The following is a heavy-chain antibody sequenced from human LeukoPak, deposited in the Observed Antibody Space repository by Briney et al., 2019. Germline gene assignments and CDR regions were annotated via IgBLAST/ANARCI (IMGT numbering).Heavy chain of an antibody. J-gene: IGHJ4*02. CDR1: GFSFSTSGMR. D-gene: IGHD3-22*01. CDR2: IDWDDDK. V-gene: IGHV2-70*04. Sequence: SGPTLVNPTQTLTLTCTSSGFSFSTSGMRASWIRQPPGKALEWLARIDWDDDKFYSASLKTRLTISKDTSKNQVVLIMTNMDPVDTATYYCARMLYDSSGYYFDYWGQGTLVTVSS. CDR3: ARMLYDSSGYYFDY.